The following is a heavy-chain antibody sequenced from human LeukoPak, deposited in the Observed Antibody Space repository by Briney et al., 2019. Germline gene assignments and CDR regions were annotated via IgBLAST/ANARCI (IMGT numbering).Heavy chain of an antibody. CDR1: GFTFSSYS. V-gene: IGHV3-21*01. CDR3: ARGREIFPDAFDI. CDR2: ISSSSSYI. Sequence: GGSLRLSCAASGFTFSSYSMNWVRQAPGKGLEWVSSISSSSSYIYYADSVKGRFTISGDNAKNSLYLQMNSLRAEDTAVYYCARGREIFPDAFDIWGQGTMVTVSS. J-gene: IGHJ3*02. D-gene: IGHD3-3*01.